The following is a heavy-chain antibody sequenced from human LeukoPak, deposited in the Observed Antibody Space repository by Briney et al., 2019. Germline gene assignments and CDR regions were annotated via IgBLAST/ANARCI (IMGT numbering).Heavy chain of an antibody. J-gene: IGHJ3*02. V-gene: IGHV4-4*09. CDR3: ATNARTDDAFDI. Sequence: SETLSLTCTVSGGSISSYYWSWIRQPPGKGLEWIGYIYTSGSTNYNPSLKSRVTISVDTSKNQFSLKLSSVTAAVTAVYYCATNARTDDAFDIWGQGTMVTVSS. CDR2: IYTSGST. CDR1: GGSISSYY. D-gene: IGHD1-1*01.